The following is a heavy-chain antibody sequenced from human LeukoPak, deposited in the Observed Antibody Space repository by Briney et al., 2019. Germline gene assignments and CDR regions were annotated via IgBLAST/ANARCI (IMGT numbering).Heavy chain of an antibody. CDR2: IYYSGST. CDR3: AKWKYSNSGIDDY. Sequence: SETLSLTCTVSGGSISGNHWSWIRQPPGKGLEWIGYIYYSGSTNYNPSLKSRVTISVDTSKNQFSLKLSSVTAADTAVYYCAKWKYSNSGIDDYWGQGTLVTVSS. D-gene: IGHD6-6*01. CDR1: GGSISGNH. V-gene: IGHV4-59*01. J-gene: IGHJ4*02.